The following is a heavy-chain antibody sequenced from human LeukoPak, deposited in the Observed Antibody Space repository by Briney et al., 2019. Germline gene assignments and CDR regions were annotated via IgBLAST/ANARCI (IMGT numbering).Heavy chain of an antibody. Sequence: GGSLRLSCAASGFTFSSYAMSWVRQAPGKGLEWVSAISASGGSTYYADSVKGRFTISRDNFQRTVYLQMNSLRAEDTAVYYCAKDAQRGFDYSNSLDKWGQGTLVTVSS. D-gene: IGHD4-11*01. CDR3: AKDAQRGFDYSNSLDK. J-gene: IGHJ4*02. CDR1: GFTFSSYA. CDR2: ISASGGST. V-gene: IGHV3-23*01.